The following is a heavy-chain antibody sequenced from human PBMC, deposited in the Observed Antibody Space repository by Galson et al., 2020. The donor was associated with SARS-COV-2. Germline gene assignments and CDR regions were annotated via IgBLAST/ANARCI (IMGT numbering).Heavy chain of an antibody. Sequence: ALHGESLKLSCAASGFTFSSKWMHWVRQAQGKGPGWVSRIYSEGSRTSYAASVKGRVTISGDNAKNTLYLQMNSLRAEYTAGYYCARGDMGKEYFDYWGQGTLVTVSS. CDR2: IYSEGSRT. D-gene: IGHD7-27*01. CDR1: GFTFSSKW. V-gene: IGHV3-74*01. J-gene: IGHJ4*02. CDR3: ARGDMGKEYFDY.